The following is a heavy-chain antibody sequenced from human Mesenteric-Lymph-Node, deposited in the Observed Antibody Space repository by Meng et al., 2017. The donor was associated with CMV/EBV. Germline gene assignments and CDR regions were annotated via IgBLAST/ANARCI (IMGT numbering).Heavy chain of an antibody. CDR3: ARSGQWLGYYYYGMDV. J-gene: IGHJ6*02. CDR1: GHFSSYP. D-gene: IGHD6-19*01. CDR2: IIPILGIA. V-gene: IGHV1-69*02. Sequence: GHFSSYPISWVRQAPGQGLEWMGRIIPILGIANYAQKFQGRVTITADKSTSTAYMELSSLRSEDTAVYYCARSGQWLGYYYYGMDVWGQGTTVTVSS.